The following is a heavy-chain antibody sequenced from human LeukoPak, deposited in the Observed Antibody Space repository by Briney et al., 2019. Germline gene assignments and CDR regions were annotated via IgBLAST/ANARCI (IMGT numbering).Heavy chain of an antibody. J-gene: IGHJ5*02. CDR2: IRGNGGTT. CDR1: GFTFSNYA. CDR3: AKVELSASGGELDP. Sequence: SGGSLRLSCAASGFTFSNYAMSWVRQAPGKGLEWVSAIRGNGGTTYDADSVKGRFTISRDNSKNTLYLEMKSLRADDTAVYYCAKVELSASGGELDPWGQGTLVIVSS. V-gene: IGHV3-23*01. D-gene: IGHD3-16*02.